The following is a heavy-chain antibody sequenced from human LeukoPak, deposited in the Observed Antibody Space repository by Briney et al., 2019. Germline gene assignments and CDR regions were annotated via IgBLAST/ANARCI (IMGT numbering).Heavy chain of an antibody. Sequence: ASVKVSCKASGYTFTSYGISWVRQAPGQGLEWMGWISAYNGNTNYAQKLQGRVTMTTDTSTSIAYMELRSLRSDDTAVYYCARANYYDSTINAFDIWGQGTMVTVSS. J-gene: IGHJ3*02. CDR2: ISAYNGNT. CDR1: GYTFTSYG. CDR3: ARANYYDSTINAFDI. V-gene: IGHV1-18*01. D-gene: IGHD3-22*01.